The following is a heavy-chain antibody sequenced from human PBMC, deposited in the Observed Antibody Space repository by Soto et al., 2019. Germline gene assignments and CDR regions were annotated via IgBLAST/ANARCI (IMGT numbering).Heavy chain of an antibody. CDR3: AGTTVTMGAFDI. D-gene: IGHD4-17*01. V-gene: IGHV4-39*01. Sequence: QLQLQESGPGLVKPSETLSLTCTVSGGSISSSSYYWGWIRQPPGKGLEWIGSIYYSGSTYYNPSLESRVTISVDTSKNQFALKLSSVTAADTAVYYCAGTTVTMGAFDIWGQGTMVTGAS. CDR2: IYYSGST. J-gene: IGHJ3*02. CDR1: GGSISSSSYY.